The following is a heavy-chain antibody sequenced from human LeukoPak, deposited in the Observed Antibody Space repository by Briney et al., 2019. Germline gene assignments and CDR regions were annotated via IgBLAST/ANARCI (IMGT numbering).Heavy chain of an antibody. CDR1: GFTFSSYA. J-gene: IGHJ4*02. D-gene: IGHD3-22*01. CDR2: ISYDGSNK. CDR3: AREGTYYYDSSGYLFDY. V-gene: IGHV3-30-3*01. Sequence: HPGGSLRLSCAASGFTFSSYAMHWVRQAPGKGLEWVAVISYDGSNKYYADSVKGRFTISRDNSKNTLYLQMNSLRAEDTAVYYCAREGTYYYDSSGYLFDYWGQGTLVTVSS.